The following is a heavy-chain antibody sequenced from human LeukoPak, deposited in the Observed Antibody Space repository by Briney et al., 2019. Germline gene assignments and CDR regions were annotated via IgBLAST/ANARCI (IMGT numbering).Heavy chain of an antibody. Sequence: GGSLRLSCTASGFTFGDYGMSWFRQAPGKGLEWVSVITGSGGNTYYADSVKGRFTISKDNSKNTVYLQMSSLRVDDTAVYYCAKAASSSWPSYYYGMDVWGQGTTVTVSS. V-gene: IGHV3-23*01. CDR2: ITGSGGNT. CDR3: AKAASSSWPSYYYGMDV. J-gene: IGHJ6*02. D-gene: IGHD6-13*01. CDR1: GFTFGDYG.